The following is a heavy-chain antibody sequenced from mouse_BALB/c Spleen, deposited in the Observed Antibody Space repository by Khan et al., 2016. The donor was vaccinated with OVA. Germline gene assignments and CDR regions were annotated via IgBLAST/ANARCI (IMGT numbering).Heavy chain of an antibody. CDR2: IWSDGST. Sequence: VQLQESGPGLVAPSQSLSITCTISGFSLTSYGVHWVRQPPGKGLEWLVVIWSDGSTTYNSALKSRLSISKDNSKSQVFLKMNSLQTDDTAMYYCARHDGYANYYAMDYWGQGTSVTVSS. V-gene: IGHV2-6-1*01. CDR1: GFSLTSYG. J-gene: IGHJ4*01. D-gene: IGHD2-3*01. CDR3: ARHDGYANYYAMDY.